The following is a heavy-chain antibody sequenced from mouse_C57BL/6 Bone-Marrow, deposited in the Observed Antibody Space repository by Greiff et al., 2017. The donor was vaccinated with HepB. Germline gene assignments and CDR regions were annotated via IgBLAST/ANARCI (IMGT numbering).Heavy chain of an antibody. D-gene: IGHD1-1*01. CDR3: ARDHLLRIAY. J-gene: IGHJ3*01. CDR1: GFTFSSYA. CDR2: ISDGGSYT. Sequence: DVKLVESGGGLVKPGGSLKLSCAASGFTFSSYAMSWVRQTPEKRLEWVATISDGGSYTYYPDNVKGRFTISRDNAKNNLYLQMSHLKSEDTAMYYCARDHLLRIAYWGQGTLVTVSA. V-gene: IGHV5-4*01.